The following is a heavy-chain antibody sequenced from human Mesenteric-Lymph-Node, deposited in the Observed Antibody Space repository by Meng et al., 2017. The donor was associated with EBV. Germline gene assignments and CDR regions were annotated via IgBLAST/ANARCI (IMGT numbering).Heavy chain of an antibody. J-gene: IGHJ4*02. V-gene: IGHV3-23*04. CDR1: VSSFSNYA. D-gene: IGHD5-12*01. CDR3: SNLPYSY. Sequence: QSVESVDDVLHPGGSLILSCAASVSSFSNYAMGWVRQAPGKGLEWVSSISVSGGTAFYADSVRGRFTISRDNSENTVYLQMNSLRVEDTAFYYCSNLPYSYWGQGTLVTVSS. CDR2: ISVSGGTA.